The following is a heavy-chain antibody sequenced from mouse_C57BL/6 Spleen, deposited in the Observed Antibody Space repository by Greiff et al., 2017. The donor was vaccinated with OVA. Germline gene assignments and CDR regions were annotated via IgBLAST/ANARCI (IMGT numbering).Heavy chain of an antibody. D-gene: IGHD1-1*01. V-gene: IGHV1-62-2*01. Sequence: QVHVKQSGAELVKPGASVKLSCKASGYTFTEYTIHWVKQRSGQGLEWIGWFYPGSGSIKYNEKFKDKATLTADKSSSTVYMELSRLTSEDSAVYFCARHEAPYYYGSSYAFDYWGQGTTLTVSS. CDR1: GYTFTEYT. CDR2: FYPGSGSI. CDR3: ARHEAPYYYGSSYAFDY. J-gene: IGHJ2*01.